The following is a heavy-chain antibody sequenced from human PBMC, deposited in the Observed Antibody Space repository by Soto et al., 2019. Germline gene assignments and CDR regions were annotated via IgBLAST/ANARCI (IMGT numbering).Heavy chain of an antibody. CDR2: TYYRSKWYN. Sequence: SQTLSLTCAISGDSVSSNSAAWNWIRQSPSRGLEWLGRTYYRSKWYNDYAVSVKSRITINPDTSKNQFSLELSSLRSEDTAVYYCARLGGSRDYYYYMDVWGKGTTVTVSS. J-gene: IGHJ6*03. V-gene: IGHV6-1*01. CDR1: GDSVSSNSAA. CDR3: ARLGGSRDYYYYMDV.